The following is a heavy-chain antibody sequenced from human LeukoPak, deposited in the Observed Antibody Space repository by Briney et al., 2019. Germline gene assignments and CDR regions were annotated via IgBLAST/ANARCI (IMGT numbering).Heavy chain of an antibody. CDR1: GFTFSNYA. CDR2: ISGSGAST. J-gene: IGHJ4*02. D-gene: IGHD2-15*01. V-gene: IGHV3-23*01. CDR3: AKVRSAVVAAATNY. Sequence: GGSLRLSCAASGFTFSNYAMSWVRQAPGEGLGWVSVISGSGASTYHADSVKGRFTISRDNSNNTLYLQMNSLRAEDTAIYYCAKVRSAVVAAATNYWGQGTLVTVSS.